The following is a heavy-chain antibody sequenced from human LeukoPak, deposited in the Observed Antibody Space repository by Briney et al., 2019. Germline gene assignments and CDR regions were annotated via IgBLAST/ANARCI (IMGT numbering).Heavy chain of an antibody. CDR2: INHSEST. CDR3: ARDPFPRVSGGNDY. CDR1: GGSFSGYY. V-gene: IGHV4-34*01. J-gene: IGHJ4*02. Sequence: SETLSLTCAVYGGSFSGYYWSWIRQPPGKGLEWIGEINHSESTNYNPSLKSRVTISVDTSKNQSSLKLSSVTAADTAVYYCARDPFPRVSGGNDYWGQGTLVTVSS. D-gene: IGHD2-15*01.